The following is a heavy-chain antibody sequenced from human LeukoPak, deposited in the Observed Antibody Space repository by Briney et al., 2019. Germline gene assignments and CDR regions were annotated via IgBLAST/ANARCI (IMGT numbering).Heavy chain of an antibody. Sequence: ASVKVSCKASGYIFTGHYMYWVRQAPGQGLEWMGWINPNSGGTNYAQKFQGRVTMTRDTSISTAYMELSRLRSDDTAVYYCARSRGYSSGWPPEPRYYFDYWGQGTLVTVSS. V-gene: IGHV1-2*02. CDR2: INPNSGGT. CDR1: GYIFTGHY. D-gene: IGHD6-19*01. CDR3: ARSRGYSSGWPPEPRYYFDY. J-gene: IGHJ4*02.